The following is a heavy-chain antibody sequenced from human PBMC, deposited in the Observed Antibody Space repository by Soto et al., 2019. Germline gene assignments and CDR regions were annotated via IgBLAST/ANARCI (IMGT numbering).Heavy chain of an antibody. V-gene: IGHV3-15*01. D-gene: IGHD2-21*02. CDR3: TTDGTAVVVTTYWYFDL. CDR2: IKSKTDGGTT. J-gene: IGHJ2*01. CDR1: GFTFSNAW. Sequence: GGSLRLSCAASGFTFSNAWMSWVRQAPGKGLEWVGRIKSKTDGGTTDYAAPVKGRFTISRDDSKNTLYLQMNSLKTEDTAVYYCTTDGTAVVVTTYWYFDLWGRGTLVTVSS.